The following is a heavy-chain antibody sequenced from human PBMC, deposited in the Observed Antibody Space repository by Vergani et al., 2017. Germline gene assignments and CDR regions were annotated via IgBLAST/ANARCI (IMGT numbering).Heavy chain of an antibody. Sequence: QVQLQESGPGLVKPSETLSLTCTVSGGSITSSSYYWGWIRQPPGKGLEWIGSVYYSGTTYYNPSLKSRVTISVDTSKNQFSLNLTSVTAADTAVYYCEAGTYYIPWSWGQGTLVTVSS. CDR3: EAGTYYIPWS. J-gene: IGHJ5*02. CDR2: VYYSGTT. CDR1: GGSITSSSYY. D-gene: IGHD3-10*01. V-gene: IGHV4-39*01.